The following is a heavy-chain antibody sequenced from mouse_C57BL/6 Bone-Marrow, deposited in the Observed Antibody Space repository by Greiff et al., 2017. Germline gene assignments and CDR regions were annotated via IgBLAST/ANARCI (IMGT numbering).Heavy chain of an antibody. D-gene: IGHD1-1*01. CDR3: ARLGFHYYGSSLYYYAMDD. Sequence: VQLQASGPELVKPGASVKISCKASGYTFTDYYINWVKQRPGQGLEWIGWIFPGSGSTYYNEKFKGKATLTVDKSSSTGYMLLSSLTSEDSAVYFCARLGFHYYGSSLYYYAMDDWGQGTSVTVSS. J-gene: IGHJ4*01. V-gene: IGHV1-75*01. CDR2: IFPGSGST. CDR1: GYTFTDYY.